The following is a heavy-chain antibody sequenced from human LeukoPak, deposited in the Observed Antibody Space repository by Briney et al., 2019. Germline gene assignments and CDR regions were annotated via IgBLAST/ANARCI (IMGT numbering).Heavy chain of an antibody. Sequence: GGSLRLSCAASGFTFSDYAMNWVRQAPGKGLEWISGISGGGGTTYYADSVKGRFTISRDNSKNTLYLKMNSPRAEDTAVYYCARALRITMARGLIGYWGQGTLVTVAS. CDR2: ISGGGGTT. J-gene: IGHJ4*02. CDR3: ARALRITMARGLIGY. V-gene: IGHV3-23*01. CDR1: GFTFSDYA. D-gene: IGHD3-10*01.